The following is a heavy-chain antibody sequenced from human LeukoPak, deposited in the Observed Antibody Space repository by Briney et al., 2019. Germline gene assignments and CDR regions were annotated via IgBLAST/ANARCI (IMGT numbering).Heavy chain of an antibody. V-gene: IGHV1-8*03. CDR1: GYTFVSYD. CDR2: MTPNSGNT. D-gene: IGHD2-2*01. Sequence: ASVKVPCKASGYTFVSYDIYWVRQATGQGLEWMGWMTPNSGNTDYAQKFQGRVTITRNTSISTAYMELSSLRSEDTAVYYCARGSPEGYCTSTSCSFDYWGQGTLVTVSS. J-gene: IGHJ4*02. CDR3: ARGSPEGYCTSTSCSFDY.